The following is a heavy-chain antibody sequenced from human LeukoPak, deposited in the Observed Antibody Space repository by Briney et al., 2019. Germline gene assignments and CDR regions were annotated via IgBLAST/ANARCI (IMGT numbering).Heavy chain of an antibody. CDR1: GFTFSSYW. J-gene: IGHJ3*02. Sequence: PGGSLRLSCAASGFTFSSYWMHWVRQAPGKGLVWVSGINNDGSSTKYADSVKGRFTISRDNAKNTLYVQVNSLRVDDTAVYYCARDQGHGFDIWGQGTMVTVSS. CDR3: ARDQGHGFDI. CDR2: INNDGSST. V-gene: IGHV3-74*01.